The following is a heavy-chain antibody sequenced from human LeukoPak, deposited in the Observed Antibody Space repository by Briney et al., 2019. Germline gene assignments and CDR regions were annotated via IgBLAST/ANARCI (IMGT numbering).Heavy chain of an antibody. J-gene: IGHJ6*03. D-gene: IGHD3-16*01. V-gene: IGHV4-39*07. Sequence: KPSETLSLTCTVSGVSISSSNSYWGWIRQPPGKGLEWIGSIYYTGNTYYNPSLKSRVTISVDTSKNQFSLKLSSVTAADTAVYYCARVWGYYYYMDVWGKGTTVTISS. CDR2: IYYTGNT. CDR1: GVSISSSNSY. CDR3: ARVWGYYYYMDV.